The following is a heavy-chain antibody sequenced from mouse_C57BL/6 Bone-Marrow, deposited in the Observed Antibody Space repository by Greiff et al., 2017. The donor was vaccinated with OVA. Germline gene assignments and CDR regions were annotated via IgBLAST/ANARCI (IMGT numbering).Heavy chain of an antibody. CDR3: ARGGYPWFAY. J-gene: IGHJ3*01. V-gene: IGHV5-17*01. CDR1: GFTFSDYG. D-gene: IGHD2-14*01. CDR2: ISSGSSTI. Sequence: DVKLVESGGGLVKPGGSLKLSCAASGFTFSDYGMHWVRQAPEKGLEWVAYISSGSSTIYYADTVKGRFTISRDNAKNTLFLQMTSLRSEDTAMYYCARGGYPWFAYWGQGTLVTVSA.